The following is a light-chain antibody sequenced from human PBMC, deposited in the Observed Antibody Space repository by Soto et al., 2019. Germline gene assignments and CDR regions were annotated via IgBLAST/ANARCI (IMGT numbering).Light chain of an antibody. CDR3: SSYAGSSNV. CDR1: SSHVGGYNY. V-gene: IGLV2-8*01. Sequence: QSVLTQPPAASGSPGQLVAVSCTGTSSHVGGYNYVSLDQQHAGKAPTLVIYEVNKRPSGVPDRFSGSKSGNTASLTVSGLQAEDEADYYCSSYAGSSNVFGTGTKVTVL. J-gene: IGLJ1*01. CDR2: EVN.